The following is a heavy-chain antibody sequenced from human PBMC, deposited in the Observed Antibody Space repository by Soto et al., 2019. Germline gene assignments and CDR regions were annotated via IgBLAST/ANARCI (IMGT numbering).Heavy chain of an antibody. CDR3: ARPIRGARGGWFDP. J-gene: IGHJ5*02. CDR2: IYYSGST. CDR1: GGSISSYY. V-gene: IGHV4-59*01. Sequence: LSLTCTVSGGSISSYYWSWIRQPPGKGLEWIGYIYYSGSTNYNPSLKSRVTISVDTSKNQFSLKLSSVTAADTAVYYCARPIRGARGGWFDPWGQGTLVTVSS. D-gene: IGHD1-26*01.